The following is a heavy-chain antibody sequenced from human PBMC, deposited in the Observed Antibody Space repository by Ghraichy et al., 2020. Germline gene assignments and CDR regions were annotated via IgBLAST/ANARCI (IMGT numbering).Heavy chain of an antibody. CDR2: ISAYNGNT. J-gene: IGHJ4*02. D-gene: IGHD6-13*01. CDR3: ARDLAAAGKDY. Sequence: ASVKVSCKASGYTFTTYGISWVRQAPGQGLEGMGWISAYNGNTNYVQNLQGRVTMTTDTSTSTAYMELRSLRSDDTAVYYCARDLAAAGKDYWGQGTLVTVSS. CDR1: GYTFTTYG. V-gene: IGHV1-18*01.